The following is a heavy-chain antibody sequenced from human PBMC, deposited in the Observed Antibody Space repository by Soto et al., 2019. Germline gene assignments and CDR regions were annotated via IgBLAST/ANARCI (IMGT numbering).Heavy chain of an antibody. CDR2: ISAYNGNT. Sequence: ASVKVSCKTSGYTFTSYGISWVRQAPGQVLEWMGWISAYNGNTNYAQKLQGWVTMTRDTSISTAYMELSRLRSDDTAVYYCARDSLLGGYYGMDVWGQGTTVTVSS. CDR3: ARDSLLGGYYGMDV. D-gene: IGHD3-16*01. V-gene: IGHV1-18*01. J-gene: IGHJ6*02. CDR1: GYTFTSYG.